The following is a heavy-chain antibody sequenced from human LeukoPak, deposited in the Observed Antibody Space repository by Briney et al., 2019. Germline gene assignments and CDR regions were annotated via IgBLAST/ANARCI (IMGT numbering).Heavy chain of an antibody. V-gene: IGHV3-30*18. CDR1: GFTFSSYA. CDR2: ISYDGGNK. Sequence: PGGSLRLSCAASGFTFSSYAMSWVRQAPGKGLEWVALISYDGGNKYYADSVKGRFTISRDNSKSTLFLQMNSLSADDTAVYYCAKLRASWKLLDYFDYWGQGTLLTVSS. J-gene: IGHJ4*02. D-gene: IGHD1-26*01. CDR3: AKLRASWKLLDYFDY.